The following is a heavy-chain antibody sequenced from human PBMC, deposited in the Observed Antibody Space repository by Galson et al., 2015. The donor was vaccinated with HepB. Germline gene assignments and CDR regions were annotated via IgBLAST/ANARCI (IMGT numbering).Heavy chain of an antibody. V-gene: IGHV3-48*04. D-gene: IGHD6-13*01. CDR2: ISSSSSTI. CDR3: ARDRYRGSSWYAGDYYYYYGMDV. J-gene: IGHJ6*02. CDR1: GFTFSSYS. Sequence: SLRLSCAASGFTFSSYSMNWVRQAPGKGLEWVSYISSSSSTIYYADSVKGRFTISRDNAKNSLYRQMNSLRAEDTAVYYCARDRYRGSSWYAGDYYYYYGMDVWGQGTTVTVSS.